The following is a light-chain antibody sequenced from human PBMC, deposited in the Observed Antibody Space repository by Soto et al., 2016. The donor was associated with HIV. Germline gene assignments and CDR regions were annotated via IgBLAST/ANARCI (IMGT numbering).Light chain of an antibody. CDR3: QQYYSYPLT. J-gene: IGKJ1*01. Sequence: DIQMTQSPSTLSASVGDRVTITCRASQSISSWLAWYQQKPGKAPKVLIYKASSLESGVPSRFSGSGSGTEFTLTISSLQPDDFATYYCQQYYSYPLTFGQGTKVEIK. V-gene: IGKV1-5*03. CDR2: KAS. CDR1: QSISSW.